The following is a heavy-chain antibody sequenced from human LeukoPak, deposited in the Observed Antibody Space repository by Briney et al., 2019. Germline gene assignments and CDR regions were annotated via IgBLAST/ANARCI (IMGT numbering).Heavy chain of an antibody. CDR3: ARGAERERHYDFWSGYLGRGFYYYYMDV. CDR1: GGSFSGYY. V-gene: IGHV4-34*01. CDR2: INHSGST. D-gene: IGHD3-3*01. J-gene: IGHJ6*03. Sequence: SETLSLTCAVYGGSFSGYYWSWIRQPPGKGLEWIGEINHSGSTNYNPSLKSRVTISVDTAKNQFSLKLSSVTAADTAVYYCARGAERERHYDFWSGYLGRGFYYYYMDVWGKGTTVTVSS.